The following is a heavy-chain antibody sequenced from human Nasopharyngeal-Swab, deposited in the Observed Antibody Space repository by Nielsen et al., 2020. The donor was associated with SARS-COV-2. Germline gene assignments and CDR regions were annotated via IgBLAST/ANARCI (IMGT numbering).Heavy chain of an antibody. D-gene: IGHD3-22*01. CDR1: GFTFSSYA. V-gene: IGHV4-59*01. J-gene: IGHJ4*02. Sequence: ESLKISCAASGFTFSSYAMSWIRQHPGKGLEWIGYIYYSGSTNYNPSLKSRVTISVDTSKNQFSLKLSSVTAADTAVYYCARADYYYDSSGYFAGYYFDYWGQGTLVTVSS. CDR3: ARADYYYDSSGYFAGYYFDY. CDR2: IYYSGST.